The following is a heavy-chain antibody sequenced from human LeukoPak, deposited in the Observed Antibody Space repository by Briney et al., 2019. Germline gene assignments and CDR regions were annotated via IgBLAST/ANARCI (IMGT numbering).Heavy chain of an antibody. CDR1: GGSISNGGYY. Sequence: PSETLSLTCTVSGGSISNGGYYWSWIRQPPGKGLEWIGYIYHSGSTYYNPSLKSRVTISVDRSKNQFSLKLSSVTAADTAVYYCARTTNYDILTGDVRFDPWGQGTLVTVSS. CDR2: IYHSGST. CDR3: ARTTNYDILTGDVRFDP. V-gene: IGHV4-30-2*01. J-gene: IGHJ5*02. D-gene: IGHD3-9*01.